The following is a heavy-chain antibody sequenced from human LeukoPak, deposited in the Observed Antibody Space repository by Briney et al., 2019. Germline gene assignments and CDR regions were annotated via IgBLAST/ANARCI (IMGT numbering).Heavy chain of an antibody. V-gene: IGHV3-23*01. CDR2: ISGSGGST. Sequence: GGYLRLSCAASGFTFSSYAMSWVRQAPGKGLEWVSSISGSGGSTYYSDSVKGRFTIYRDNSKNTLYLQLNSLRAEDTAVYYCAKDRSSGWYDAFDIWGQGTMVIVSS. D-gene: IGHD6-19*01. CDR1: GFTFSSYA. CDR3: AKDRSSGWYDAFDI. J-gene: IGHJ3*02.